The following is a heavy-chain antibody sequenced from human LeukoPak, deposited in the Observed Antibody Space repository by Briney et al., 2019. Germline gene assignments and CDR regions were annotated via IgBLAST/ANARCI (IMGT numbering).Heavy chain of an antibody. V-gene: IGHV1-2*02. J-gene: IGHJ3*02. CDR1: GYTFTGHH. D-gene: IGHD1-1*01. CDR2: IKPDSGDT. CDR3: ARAREESTGNYDAFDI. Sequence: ASVKVSCKASGYTFTGHHMHWVRQAPGQGLEWMGWIKPDSGDTNYAQRFHGRVTMTRDKSITTAYMELSRVRYDDAAVYYCARAREESTGNYDAFDIWGQGTMVTVSS.